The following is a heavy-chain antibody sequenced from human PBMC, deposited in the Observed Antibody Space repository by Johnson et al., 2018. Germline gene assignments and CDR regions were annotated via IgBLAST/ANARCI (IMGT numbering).Heavy chain of an antibody. J-gene: IGHJ3*02. CDR2: ISYDGSNK. CDR1: GFTFNNYG. CDR3: AKDLLDAFDI. D-gene: IGHD2-21*01. Sequence: QVQLVQAGGGVVQXGRSLRLSCAASGFTFNNYGMHWVRQAPGKGLEWVAVISYDGSNKYYADSVKGRFTISRDNSKNTLYLQMNSLRAEDTAVYYCAKDLLDAFDIWGPGTMVTVSS. V-gene: IGHV3-30*18.